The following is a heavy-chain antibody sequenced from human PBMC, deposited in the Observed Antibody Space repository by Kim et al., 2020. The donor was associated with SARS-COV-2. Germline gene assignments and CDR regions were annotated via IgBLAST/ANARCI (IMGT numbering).Heavy chain of an antibody. Sequence: SVKVSCKASGGTFSSYAISWVRQAPGQGLEWMGGIIPIFGTANYAQKFQGRVTITADESTSTAYMELSSLRSEDTAVYYCARAKPELSIVVVPAAKSYYYYGMDVWGQGTTVTVSS. J-gene: IGHJ6*02. CDR2: IIPIFGTA. V-gene: IGHV1-69*13. CDR1: GGTFSSYA. D-gene: IGHD2-2*01. CDR3: ARAKPELSIVVVPAAKSYYYYGMDV.